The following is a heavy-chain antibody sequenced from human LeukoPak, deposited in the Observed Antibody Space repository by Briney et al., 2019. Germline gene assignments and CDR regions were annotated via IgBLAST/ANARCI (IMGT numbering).Heavy chain of an antibody. D-gene: IGHD4-17*01. V-gene: IGHV4-31*03. CDR3: AGYGDCVRDRKAPYYYYGMDV. CDR2: IYYSGST. J-gene: IGHJ6*02. CDR1: GGSISSGGYY. Sequence: SETLSLTCTVSGGSISSGGYYWSWIRQHPGKGLEWIGYIYYSGSTYYNPSLKSRVTISVDTSKNQFSLKLSSVTAADTAVYYCAGYGDCVRDRKAPYYYYGMDVWGQGTTVTVSS.